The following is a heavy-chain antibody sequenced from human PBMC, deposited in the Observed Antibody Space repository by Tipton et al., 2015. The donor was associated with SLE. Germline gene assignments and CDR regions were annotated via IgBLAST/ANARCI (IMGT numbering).Heavy chain of an antibody. D-gene: IGHD3-16*01. J-gene: IGHJ4*02. V-gene: IGHV4-4*07. CDR1: GVSISNFY. CDR2: IYSSGST. CDR3: ARGQDMITFGGIHRY. Sequence: TLSLTCTVSGVSISNFYWSWIRQPAGKGLEWIGRIYSSGSTNYNPSLKSRVTMSVDTSKNQFSLKLSSVTAADTAVYYCARGQDMITFGGIHRYWGQGTLVTVSS.